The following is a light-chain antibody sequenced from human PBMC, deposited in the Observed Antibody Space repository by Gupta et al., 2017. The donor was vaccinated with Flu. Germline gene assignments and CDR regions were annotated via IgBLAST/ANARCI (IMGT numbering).Light chain of an antibody. Sequence: EIVMTQSPDTLSVSPGERATLSCRASQSISSNLAWYQHKPGRAPRLLIFGASTRATGIADRFSGSGYGTEFTLTISSRESEDFAVYYCQQYDDWPPITFGQGTQMEIK. CDR3: QQYDDWPPIT. CDR2: GAS. CDR1: QSISSN. V-gene: IGKV3-15*01. J-gene: IGKJ5*01.